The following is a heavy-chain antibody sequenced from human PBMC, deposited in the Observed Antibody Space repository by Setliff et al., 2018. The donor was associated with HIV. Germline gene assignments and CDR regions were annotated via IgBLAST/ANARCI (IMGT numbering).Heavy chain of an antibody. D-gene: IGHD3-10*01. CDR1: GDSIGDYY. CDR2: VYASAYS. CDR3: ARDWVTRSNYYGSGSPWYFDF. V-gene: IGHV4-4*07. J-gene: IGHJ2*01. Sequence: SETLSLTCTVSGDSIGDYYWNWIRLPAGKGLEWIGRVYASAYSNYNPSLKSRVTMSVDTSQNQFSLKLRSVNAADTAVYYCARDWVTRSNYYGSGSPWYFDFWGRGILVTVSS.